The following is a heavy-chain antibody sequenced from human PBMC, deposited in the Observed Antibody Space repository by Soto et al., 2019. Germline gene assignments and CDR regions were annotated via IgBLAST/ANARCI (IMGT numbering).Heavy chain of an antibody. D-gene: IGHD6-19*01. CDR1: GFTFSDYC. CDR3: ARGLEVHVAGPGGFDY. CDR2: ISSSGSII. J-gene: IGHJ4*02. V-gene: IGHV3-11*01. Sequence: GGSLRLSCAVSGFTFSDYCMSWIRQAPGKGLEWISYISSSGSIIYYADSVKGRFTISRDNAKNSLYLQMNSLRAEDTAVYYCARGLEVHVAGPGGFDYWGQGTLVTVSS.